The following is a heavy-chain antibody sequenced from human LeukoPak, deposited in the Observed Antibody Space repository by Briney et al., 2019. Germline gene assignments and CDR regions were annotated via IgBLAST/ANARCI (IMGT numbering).Heavy chain of an antibody. CDR2: IKPDGGEK. J-gene: IGHJ6*03. V-gene: IGHV3-7*04. Sequence: GGSLRLSCTASGFTFSSHWMSWVRQAPGKGLEWVANIKPDGGEKYSVDSVKGRFTISRDNSKNTLYLQMNSLRAEDTAVYYCSRAGGGYSYGYYMDVWGKGTTVSIS. CDR3: SRAGGGYSYGYYMDV. D-gene: IGHD5-18*01. CDR1: GFTFSSHW.